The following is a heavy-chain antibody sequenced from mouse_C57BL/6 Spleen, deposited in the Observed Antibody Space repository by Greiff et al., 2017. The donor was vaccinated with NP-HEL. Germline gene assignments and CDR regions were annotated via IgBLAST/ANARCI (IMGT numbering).Heavy chain of an antibody. D-gene: IGHD2-10*01. Sequence: QVQLQQPGAELVKPGASVKLSCKASGYTFTSYWMQWVKQRPGQGLEWIGEIDPSDSYTNYNQKFKGKATLTVDTSSSTAYMQLSSLTSGDSAVYYCARGSPYPFDYWGQGTTLTVSS. CDR1: GYTFTSYW. V-gene: IGHV1-50*01. CDR2: IDPSDSYT. J-gene: IGHJ2*01. CDR3: ARGSPYPFDY.